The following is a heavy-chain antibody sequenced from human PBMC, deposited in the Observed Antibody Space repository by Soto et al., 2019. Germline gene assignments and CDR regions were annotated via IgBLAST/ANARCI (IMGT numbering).Heavy chain of an antibody. V-gene: IGHV3-7*01. Sequence: GGSLRLSCAASGFTFSNYWMRWVRQAPGKGLEWVADMKEDGSARNYMDSLKGRFTISRDNAKNSLYLQMNSLRAEDTAVYYCARGGWYAFDSWGQGTLVSVSS. CDR1: GFTFSNYW. J-gene: IGHJ4*02. CDR2: MKEDGSAR. CDR3: ARGGWYAFDS. D-gene: IGHD6-19*01.